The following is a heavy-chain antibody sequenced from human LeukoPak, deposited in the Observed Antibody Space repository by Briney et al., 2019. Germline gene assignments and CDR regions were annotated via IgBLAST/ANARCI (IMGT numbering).Heavy chain of an antibody. CDR1: GYTFTSYG. V-gene: IGHV1-18*01. Sequence: VSVKVSCKASGYTFTSYGISWVRQAPGQGLEWMGWISAYNGNTNYAQKLQGRVTMTTDTSTSTAYMELRSLRSDDTAVYYCARDRPTGTTLYYYYGMDVWGQGTTVTVSS. CDR3: ARDRPTGTTLYYYYGMDV. CDR2: ISAYNGNT. D-gene: IGHD1-1*01. J-gene: IGHJ6*02.